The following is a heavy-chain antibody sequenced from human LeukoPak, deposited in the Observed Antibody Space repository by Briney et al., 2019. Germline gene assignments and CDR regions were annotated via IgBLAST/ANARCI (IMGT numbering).Heavy chain of an antibody. J-gene: IGHJ4*02. D-gene: IGHD6-13*01. CDR2: INHSGST. CDR3: ARDSSSWYSHDY. V-gene: IGHV4-34*01. CDR1: GGSFSGYY. Sequence: SETLSLTCAVCGGSFSGYYWSWIRQPPGKGLEWIGEINHSGSTNYNPSLKSRVTISVDTSKNQFSLKLSSVTAADTAVYYCARDSSSWYSHDYWGQGTLVTVSS.